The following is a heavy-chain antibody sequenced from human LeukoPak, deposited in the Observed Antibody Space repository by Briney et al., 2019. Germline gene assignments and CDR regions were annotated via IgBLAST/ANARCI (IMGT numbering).Heavy chain of an antibody. V-gene: IGHV4-39*01. CDR3: ARFQQLVQSVDY. CDR1: GGSISSSSYY. CDR2: IYYSGNT. J-gene: IGHJ4*02. Sequence: PSETLSLTCTVSGGSISSSSYYWGWIRHPPGKGLEWIGSIYYSGNTYYNPSLKSRVTISVDTSKNQFSLKLRSVTAADTAVYYCARFQQLVQSVDYWGQGTLVTVSS. D-gene: IGHD6-13*01.